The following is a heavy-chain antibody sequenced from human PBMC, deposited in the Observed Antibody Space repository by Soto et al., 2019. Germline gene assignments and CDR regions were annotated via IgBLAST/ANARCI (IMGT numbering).Heavy chain of an antibody. V-gene: IGHV4-39*01. CDR2: IYYSGST. D-gene: IGHD3-3*01. CDR1: GGSISSSSYY. J-gene: IGHJ4*02. CDR3: RANDFWGGYVRDY. Sequence: QLQLQESGPGLVKPSETLSLTCTVSGGSISSSSYYWGWIRQPPGKGLEWIGSIYYSGSTYYNPSLKSRVTISVDTSKNQFSLKLSSVTAADTAVYYCRANDFWGGYVRDYWGQGTLVTVSS.